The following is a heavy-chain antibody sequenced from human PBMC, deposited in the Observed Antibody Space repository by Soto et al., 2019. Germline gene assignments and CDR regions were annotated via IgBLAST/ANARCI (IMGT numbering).Heavy chain of an antibody. V-gene: IGHV3-23*01. Sequence: GGSLRLSCAASGFTFSSYAMSWVRQAPGKGLEWVSAISGSGGSTYYADSVKGRFTISRDNSKNTLYLQMNSLRAEDTAVYYCAKDLLAWSSGWYPEQPIFDYWGQGTLVTVSS. J-gene: IGHJ4*02. CDR1: GFTFSSYA. CDR2: ISGSGGST. CDR3: AKDLLAWSSGWYPEQPIFDY. D-gene: IGHD6-19*01.